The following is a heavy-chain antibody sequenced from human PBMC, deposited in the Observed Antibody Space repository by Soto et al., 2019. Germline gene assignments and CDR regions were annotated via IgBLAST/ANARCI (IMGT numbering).Heavy chain of an antibody. CDR1: GYTFTTYY. V-gene: IGHV1-46*03. J-gene: IGHJ4*02. Sequence: QVQLVQSGAEVKKPGASVKVSCKASGYTFTTYYIHWVRQAPGQGLEWMGIINPSGGNITYAQKFKGRVTMTRDTSTSTVSMELSSLRSEDTAVYYCGRDGGYQRFDYWGQGALVTVSS. CDR2: INPSGGNI. D-gene: IGHD2-2*01. CDR3: GRDGGYQRFDY.